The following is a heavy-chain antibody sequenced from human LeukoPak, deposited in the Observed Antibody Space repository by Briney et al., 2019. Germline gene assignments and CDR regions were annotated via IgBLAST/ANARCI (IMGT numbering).Heavy chain of an antibody. CDR3: ARAPIALVPSANRGWFDP. V-gene: IGHV4-30-4*08. CDR1: GGSISSADYY. D-gene: IGHD2-2*01. J-gene: IGHJ5*02. Sequence: PSQTLSLTCTVSGGSISSADYYWSWIRQPPGKGLEWIGYIFYSGSTYYNPSLNSRVTISVDTSKNQFSLKLSSVTAADTAVYYCARAPIALVPSANRGWFDPWGQGTLVTVSS. CDR2: IFYSGST.